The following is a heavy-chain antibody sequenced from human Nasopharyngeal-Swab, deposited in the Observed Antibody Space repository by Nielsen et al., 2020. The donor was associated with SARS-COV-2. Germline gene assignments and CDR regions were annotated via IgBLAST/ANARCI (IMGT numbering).Heavy chain of an antibody. CDR1: GFTFSTYW. CDR3: ARETSDTGMYYFDS. Sequence: GESLKISCAASGFTFSTYWMHWVRQVPGKGLAWVSRIHKDGKTTNYADSVKGRFTISRDNAKSTLYLQMNSLRAEDTAVYYCARETSDTGMYYFDSWGQGTLVAVSS. J-gene: IGHJ4*02. CDR2: IHKDGKTT. D-gene: IGHD1-1*01. V-gene: IGHV3-74*01.